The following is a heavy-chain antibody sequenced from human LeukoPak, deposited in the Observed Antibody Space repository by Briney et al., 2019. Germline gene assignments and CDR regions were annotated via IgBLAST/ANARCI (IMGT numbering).Heavy chain of an antibody. J-gene: IGHJ4*02. CDR1: GGSISNTNW. CDR2: ISLTGLT. V-gene: IGHV4-4*02. Sequence: SETLSPTCGVSGGSISNTNWWSWVRQPPGQGLEWIGEISLTGLTHYNPSLESRVTVSLDKSKNQLSLNLTSVTAADTAVYYCSRENGAFSPFGYWGQGTLVTVLS. D-gene: IGHD2-8*01. CDR3: SRENGAFSPFGY.